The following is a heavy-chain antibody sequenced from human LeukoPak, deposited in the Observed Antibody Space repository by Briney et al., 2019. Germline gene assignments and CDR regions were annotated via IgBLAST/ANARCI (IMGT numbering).Heavy chain of an antibody. CDR2: ISSSGSTI. CDR1: GFTFSSYE. D-gene: IGHD5-24*01. CDR3: ANLWGGGYKSDGMDV. V-gene: IGHV3-48*03. J-gene: IGHJ6*04. Sequence: GGSLRLSCAASGFTFSSYEMNWVRQAPEKGLEWVSYISSSGSTIYYADSVKGRFTISRDNAKNSLYLQMNSPRAENTAVYYCANLWGGGYKSDGMDVWGKGTTVTVSS.